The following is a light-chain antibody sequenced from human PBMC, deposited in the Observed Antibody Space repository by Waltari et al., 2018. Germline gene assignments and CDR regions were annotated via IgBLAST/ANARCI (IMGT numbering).Light chain of an antibody. CDR2: AAS. CDR1: QSISSY. Sequence: DIQMPQSPSSLSASVGDRVTITCRASQSISSYLNWYQQKPGKAPKLLIYAASSLQSGVPSRFSGSGSGTDFTLTISSLQPEDFATYYCQQSYSTPQYTFGQGTKLEIK. CDR3: QQSYSTPQYT. V-gene: IGKV1-39*01. J-gene: IGKJ2*01.